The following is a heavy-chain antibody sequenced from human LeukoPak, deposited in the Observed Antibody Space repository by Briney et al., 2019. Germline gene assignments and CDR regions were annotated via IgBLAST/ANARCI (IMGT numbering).Heavy chain of an antibody. Sequence: GGSLRLSCAASGFTFSSYGMHWVRQAPGKGLEWVAVISYDGSNKYYADSVKGRFTISRDNSKNTLYMQMNSLRAEDTAVYYCAKDAEGGGTVTTTWGQGTLVTVSS. V-gene: IGHV3-30*18. CDR1: GFTFSSYG. J-gene: IGHJ5*02. CDR3: AKDAEGGGTVTTT. CDR2: ISYDGSNK. D-gene: IGHD4-17*01.